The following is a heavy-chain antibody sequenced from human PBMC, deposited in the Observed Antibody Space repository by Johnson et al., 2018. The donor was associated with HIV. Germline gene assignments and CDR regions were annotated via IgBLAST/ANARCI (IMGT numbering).Heavy chain of an antibody. D-gene: IGHD7-27*01. CDR2: ISYDGSNN. Sequence: QVQLVESGGGVVQSGRSLRLSCAASGFTFSSYAMHWVRQAPGKGLEWVAVISYDGSNNYYADSVKGRFTISRDNSKNTLYLQMNSLRAEDTAVYYCARETGDDAFDIWGQGTMVTVSS. J-gene: IGHJ3*02. V-gene: IGHV3-30*04. CDR3: ARETGDDAFDI. CDR1: GFTFSSYA.